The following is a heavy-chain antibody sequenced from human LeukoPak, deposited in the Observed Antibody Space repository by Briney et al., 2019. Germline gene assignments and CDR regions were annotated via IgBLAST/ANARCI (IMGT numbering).Heavy chain of an antibody. V-gene: IGHV3-53*01. Sequence: GGSLRLSCVASGFTVSSNYMSWVRQAPGKGLEWVSVIYSGGSTYYADSVKGRFTISRDNSKNTLYLQMNSLRAEDTAVYYCARDSHSSGWYRYFDYWGQGTLVTVSS. CDR2: IYSGGST. CDR3: ARDSHSSGWYRYFDY. J-gene: IGHJ4*02. D-gene: IGHD6-19*01. CDR1: GFTVSSNY.